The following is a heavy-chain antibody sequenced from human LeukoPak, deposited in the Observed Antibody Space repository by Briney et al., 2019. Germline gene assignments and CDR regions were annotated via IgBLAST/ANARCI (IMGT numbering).Heavy chain of an antibody. D-gene: IGHD1-26*01. CDR1: GFTFNSYT. V-gene: IGHV3-30-3*01. CDR2: ISLDGSYK. CDR3: ASQKVGATDY. Sequence: GGSLRLSCAASGFTFNSYTMHWVRQAPGKGLEWVALISLDGSYKFYADSVKGRFTISRDNSKSTLYLQMSSLRHEDTAVYYCASQKVGATDYWGQGTLVTVSS. J-gene: IGHJ4*02.